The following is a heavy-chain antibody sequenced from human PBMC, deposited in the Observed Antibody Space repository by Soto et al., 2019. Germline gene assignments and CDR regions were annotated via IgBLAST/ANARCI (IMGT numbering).Heavy chain of an antibody. V-gene: IGHV4-39*01. CDR1: GGSISSSSYY. D-gene: IGHD3-3*01. J-gene: IGHJ2*01. CDR3: ARHDYDFWSGYLDWYFDL. CDR2: IYYSGST. Sequence: QLQLQESGPGLVKPSETLSLTCTVSGGSISSSSYYWGWIRQPPGKGLEWIGSIYYSGSTYYNPSLKSRVTISVDTSKNQFSLKLSSVTAADTAVYYCARHDYDFWSGYLDWYFDLWGRGTLVTVSS.